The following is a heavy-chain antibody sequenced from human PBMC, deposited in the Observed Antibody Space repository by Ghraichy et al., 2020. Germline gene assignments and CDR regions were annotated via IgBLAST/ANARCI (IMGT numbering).Heavy chain of an antibody. J-gene: IGHJ5*02. D-gene: IGHD4-17*01. CDR1: GFTFSSYE. CDR2: ISSGGSTI. Sequence: GGSLRLSCAASGFTFSSYEMNWVRQSPGKGLEWVSYISSGGSTIYYADSVKGRFTISRDNAQNSLYLQMNSLRADDTAVYYCARGPAPTTVTTYTRWAPFDPWGQGTLVTVSS. V-gene: IGHV3-48*03. CDR3: ARGPAPTTVTTYTRWAPFDP.